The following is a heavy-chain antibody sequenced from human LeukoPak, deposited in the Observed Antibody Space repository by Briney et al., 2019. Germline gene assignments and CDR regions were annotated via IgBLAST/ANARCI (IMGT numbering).Heavy chain of an antibody. D-gene: IGHD3/OR15-3a*01. CDR1: GFTFSSYW. CDR3: VRGTRDWFDFFDY. V-gene: IGHV3-21*01. Sequence: PGGSPRLSCAASGFTFSSYWMHWVRQAPGKGLEWVSSISSTGDYIYYSDSLKGRFTISRDNAKNSLYLQMHSLRVEDTAVYYCVRGTRDWFDFFDYWGQGSLVTVSS. CDR2: ISSTGDYI. J-gene: IGHJ4*02.